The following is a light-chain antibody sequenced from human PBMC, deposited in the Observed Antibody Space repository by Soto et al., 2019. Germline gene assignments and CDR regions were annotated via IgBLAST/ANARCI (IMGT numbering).Light chain of an antibody. J-gene: IGKJ4*01. Sequence: VLTQSPGTLSLSPGERATLSCRASQSVSSNYLAWYQQKPGQAPRLLIYGVSTRATGIPDRFSGSGSGTGFSLTISRLEPEDFAMYYCQQYFTSPLTFGGGTKVDIK. CDR2: GVS. CDR1: QSVSSNY. CDR3: QQYFTSPLT. V-gene: IGKV3-20*01.